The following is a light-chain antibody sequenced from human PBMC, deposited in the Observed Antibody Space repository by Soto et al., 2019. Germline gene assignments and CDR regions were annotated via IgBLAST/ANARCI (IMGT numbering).Light chain of an antibody. J-gene: IGKJ1*01. V-gene: IGKV3-20*01. Sequence: EIVLAQSPGTLSLSPGERATLSCRASQSVSSNYLAWYQQKPGQAPRLLIYGASSRATGIPDRFSGSGSGTDFTLTISRLEPEDFAVYYCQHYGSSPETFGQGTK. CDR3: QHYGSSPET. CDR1: QSVSSNY. CDR2: GAS.